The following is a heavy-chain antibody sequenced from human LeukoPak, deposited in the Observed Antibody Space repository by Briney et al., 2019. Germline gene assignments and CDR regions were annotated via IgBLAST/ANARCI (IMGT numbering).Heavy chain of an antibody. Sequence: SVKVSCKASGGTFISYAISWVRQAPGQGLEWMGGIIPIFGTANYAQKFQGRVTITADESTSTAYMELSSLRSEDTAVYYCARDPYYYGSGSLSYFDYWGQGTLVTVSS. CDR1: GGTFISYA. CDR2: IIPIFGTA. D-gene: IGHD3-10*01. J-gene: IGHJ4*02. CDR3: ARDPYYYGSGSLSYFDY. V-gene: IGHV1-69*13.